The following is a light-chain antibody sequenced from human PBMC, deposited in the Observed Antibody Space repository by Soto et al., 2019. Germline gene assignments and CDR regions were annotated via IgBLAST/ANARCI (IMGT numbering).Light chain of an antibody. CDR2: EVS. CDR3: SSYSRSSFYV. CDR1: SSDIGGYTY. J-gene: IGLJ1*01. V-gene: IGLV2-14*01. Sequence: QSVLTQPASVSGSPGQSITISCTGTSSDIGGYTYVSWYQQRPGKAPQLVIYEVSDRPSGVSHRFSGSKSGNTASLTISGLQAEDEAEYYCSSYSRSSFYVFGTGTKVTVL.